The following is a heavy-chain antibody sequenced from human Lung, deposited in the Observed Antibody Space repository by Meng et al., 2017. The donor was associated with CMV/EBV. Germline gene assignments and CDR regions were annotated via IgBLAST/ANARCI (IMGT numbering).Heavy chain of an antibody. Sequence: XCAASGFTFNIFEMNWVRQTPGKGLEWVAYINDATNSKFYADSVKGRFTISRDNAQNSLFLQMNNLRVEDTAIYYCARTPREYSFGYSAFYLDSXGQGXLVTVSS. D-gene: IGHD3-22*01. V-gene: IGHV3-48*03. CDR3: ARTPREYSFGYSAFYLDS. CDR2: INDATNSK. J-gene: IGHJ4*02. CDR1: GFTFNIFE.